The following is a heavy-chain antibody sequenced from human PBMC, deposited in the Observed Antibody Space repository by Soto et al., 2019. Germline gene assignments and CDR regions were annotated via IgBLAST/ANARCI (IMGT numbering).Heavy chain of an antibody. D-gene: IGHD3-3*01. Sequence: ASVKVSCKASGYTFTSYGISWVRQAPGQGLEWMGWISAYNGNTNYAQKLQGRVTMTTDTSTSTAYMELRSLRSDDTAVYYCVRDGDTYYDFSRGYSRPFDYWGQGPLVTVST. V-gene: IGHV1-18*01. CDR2: ISAYNGNT. CDR3: VRDGDTYYDFSRGYSRPFDY. J-gene: IGHJ4*02. CDR1: GYTFTSYG.